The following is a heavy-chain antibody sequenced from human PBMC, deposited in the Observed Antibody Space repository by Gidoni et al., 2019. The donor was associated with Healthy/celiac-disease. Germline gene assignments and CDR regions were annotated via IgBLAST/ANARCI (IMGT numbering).Heavy chain of an antibody. D-gene: IGHD6-25*01. V-gene: IGHV4-61*02. CDR3: ARAATCGPYYFDY. CDR2: IYTSGST. J-gene: IGHJ4*02. Sequence: QVQLQESGPGLVKPSQTLSLTCTVSGGSISSGSYYWSWRRQPAGKGLDWIGRIYTSGSTNSNPSLKSRVTISVDTSKNQFSLKLSSVTAADTAVYYCARAATCGPYYFDYWGQGTLVTVSS. CDR1: GGSISSGSYY.